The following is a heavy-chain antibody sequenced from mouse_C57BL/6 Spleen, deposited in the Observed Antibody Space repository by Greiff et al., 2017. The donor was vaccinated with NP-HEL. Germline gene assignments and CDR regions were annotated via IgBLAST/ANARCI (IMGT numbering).Heavy chain of an antibody. CDR1: GYAFTNYL. CDR2: INPGSGGT. J-gene: IGHJ4*01. CDR3: ARGGGYSYAMDY. V-gene: IGHV1-54*01. Sequence: QVQLKESGAELVRPGTSVTVSCKASGYAFTNYLIEWVKQRPGQGLEWIGVINPGSGGTNYNEKFKGKATLTADKFSSTAYMQLSSLTSEDSAVYFCARGGGYSYAMDYWGQGTSVTVSS. D-gene: IGHD2-3*01.